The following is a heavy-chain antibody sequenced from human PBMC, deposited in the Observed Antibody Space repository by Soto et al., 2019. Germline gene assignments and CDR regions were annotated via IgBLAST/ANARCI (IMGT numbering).Heavy chain of an antibody. Sequence: EVQLVESGGGLVQPGRSLRLSCAASGFTFDDYAMHWVRQAPGKGLEWVSGISWNSGSIGYADSVKGRFTISRDNAKNSLDLQMNSLGAEDRALYDCAKDIGSGSGLDYWGQGALVTVSS. D-gene: IGHD1-26*01. CDR3: AKDIGSGSGLDY. CDR2: ISWNSGSI. CDR1: GFTFDDYA. V-gene: IGHV3-9*01. J-gene: IGHJ4*02.